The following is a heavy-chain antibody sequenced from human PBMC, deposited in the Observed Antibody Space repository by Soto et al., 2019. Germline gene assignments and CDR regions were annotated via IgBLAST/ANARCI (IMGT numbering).Heavy chain of an antibody. J-gene: IGHJ6*02. Sequence: SVKVSCKASGFTFTSSAVQWVRQARGQRLEWIGWIVVGSGNTNYAQKFQERVTITRDMSTSTAYMELSSLRSEDGAGYYCAAAPGSFYVILTGYYMLQDYYGRDVWGQGTTVTVSS. CDR1: GFTFTSSA. CDR2: IVVGSGNT. V-gene: IGHV1-58*01. D-gene: IGHD3-9*01. CDR3: AAAPGSFYVILTGYYMLQDYYGRDV.